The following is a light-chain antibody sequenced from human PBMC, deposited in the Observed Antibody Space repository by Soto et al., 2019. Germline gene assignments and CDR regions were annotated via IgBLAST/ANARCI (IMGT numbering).Light chain of an antibody. V-gene: IGKV1-33*01. Sequence: DIQMTQSPSALSASVGDRATITCRASQTISSWLAWYQQKPGKAPKLLIYDASSLETGVPSRFSGSGSGTDFTFTISGLQPEDIATYYCQQYDYLPLTFGGGTKVDIK. CDR1: QTISSW. CDR3: QQYDYLPLT. CDR2: DAS. J-gene: IGKJ4*01.